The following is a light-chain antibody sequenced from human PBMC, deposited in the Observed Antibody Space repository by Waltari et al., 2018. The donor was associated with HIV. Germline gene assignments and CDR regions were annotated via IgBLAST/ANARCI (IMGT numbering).Light chain of an antibody. CDR2: ATA. V-gene: IGKV1-39*01. CDR1: QSISSY. J-gene: IGKJ2*01. Sequence: DIQMTQSPSSLSASVGDRVTITCRASQSISSYLNWYQQKPGKAPKLLMYATASLQGGVPSRFSGSGSGTDFTLTISSLQPEDFATYYWQQSHSTPYTFGPGTKLETK. CDR3: QQSHSTPYT.